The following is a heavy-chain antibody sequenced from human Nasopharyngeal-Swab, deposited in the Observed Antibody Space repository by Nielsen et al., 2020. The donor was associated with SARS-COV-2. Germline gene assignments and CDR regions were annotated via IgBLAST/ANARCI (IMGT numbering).Heavy chain of an antibody. Sequence: GESLKISCKGSGYSFTSYWIGWVRQMPGKGLEWMGIIYPGDSDTRYSPSFRGQVTISADKSISTAYLRWSSLKASDTAMYYCASLPNPYQGWFDPWGQGTLVTVSS. V-gene: IGHV5-51*01. D-gene: IGHD2-2*01. CDR1: GYSFTSYW. CDR3: ASLPNPYQGWFDP. CDR2: IYPGDSDT. J-gene: IGHJ5*02.